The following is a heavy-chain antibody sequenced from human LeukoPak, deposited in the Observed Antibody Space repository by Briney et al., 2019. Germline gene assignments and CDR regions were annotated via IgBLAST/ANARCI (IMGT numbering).Heavy chain of an antibody. CDR2: IYYSXXX. CDR1: XXY. V-gene: IGHV4-39*01. D-gene: IGHD6-13*01. Sequence: XXYWGWXXXPXGKGLEWIGSIYYSXXXYYNPSLKSRVTISVDTSKNQFSLKLSSVTAADTAVYYCARVYPERIAAAGTSEKYYYYYGMDVWGQGTTVTVSS. J-gene: IGHJ6*02. CDR3: ARVYPERIAAAGTSEKYYYYYGMDV.